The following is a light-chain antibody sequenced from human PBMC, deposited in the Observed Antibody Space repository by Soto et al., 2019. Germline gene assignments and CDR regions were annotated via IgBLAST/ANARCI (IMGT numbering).Light chain of an antibody. CDR3: CSHAGSFTLV. J-gene: IGLJ2*01. CDR1: SSDVGGYNY. Sequence: QSALTQPRSVSGSPGQSVTISCTGTSSDVGGYNYVSWYQKYPGKAPRLMIYDVSKRPSGVPDRFSGSKSGNTASLTISGLQAEDEVDYYCCSHAGSFTLVFGGGTKLTVL. V-gene: IGLV2-11*01. CDR2: DVS.